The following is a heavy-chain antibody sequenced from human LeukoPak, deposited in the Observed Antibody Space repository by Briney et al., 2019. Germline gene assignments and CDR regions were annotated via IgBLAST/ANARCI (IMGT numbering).Heavy chain of an antibody. Sequence: PSETLSLTCAVSGYSISSGYYWGWIRPPPGKGLEWIGSIYHSGSTYYNPSLKSRVTISVDTSKNQFSLKLSSVTAADTAVYYCARWANDFDYWGQGTLVTVSS. CDR2: IYHSGST. CDR1: GYSISSGYY. D-gene: IGHD1-1*01. CDR3: ARWANDFDY. V-gene: IGHV4-38-2*01. J-gene: IGHJ4*02.